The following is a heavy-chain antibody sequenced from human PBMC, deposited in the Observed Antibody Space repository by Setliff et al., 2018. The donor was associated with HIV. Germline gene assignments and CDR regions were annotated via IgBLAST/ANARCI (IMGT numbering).Heavy chain of an antibody. J-gene: IGHJ4*02. V-gene: IGHV4-61*02. CDR3: ARAAAGNTGPFDL. Sequence: SETLSLTCTVSSGSISSSSYYWGWIRQPAGKGLEWIGRVSSRGDTNYNPSLKSRVTMSVDTSKNQFSLKLTSVTASDTAVYYCARAAAGNTGPFDLWGQGSPVTVSS. CDR1: SGSISSSSYY. D-gene: IGHD4-17*01. CDR2: VSSRGDT.